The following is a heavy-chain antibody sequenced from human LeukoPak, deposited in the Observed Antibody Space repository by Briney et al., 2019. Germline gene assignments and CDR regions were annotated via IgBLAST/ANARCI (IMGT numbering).Heavy chain of an antibody. CDR2: IYYSGST. D-gene: IGHD3-10*01. Sequence: SETLSLTCTVSGGSISSYYWSWIRQPPGKGLEWIGYIYYSGSTNYNPSLKSRVTISVDTSKNQFSLKLSSVTAADTAVYYCARPGLTNWYFDLWGRGTLVTVSS. CDR3: ARPGLTNWYFDL. J-gene: IGHJ2*01. V-gene: IGHV4-59*08. CDR1: GGSISSYY.